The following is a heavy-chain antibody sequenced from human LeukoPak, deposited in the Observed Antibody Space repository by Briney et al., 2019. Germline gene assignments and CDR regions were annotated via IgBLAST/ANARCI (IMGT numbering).Heavy chain of an antibody. CDR3: ARAPYYDFWSGYTGWGENWFDP. CDR1: GYSITSAYY. J-gene: IGHJ5*02. V-gene: IGHV4-38-2*02. CDR2: FFLKGST. D-gene: IGHD3-3*01. Sequence: SETLSLTCTVSGYSITSAYYWGWIRQPPGKGLEWIGSFFLKGSTYYNPSLKSRVTISVDTSKNQFSLKLSSVTAADTAVYYCARAPYYDFWSGYTGWGENWFDPWGQGTLVTVSS.